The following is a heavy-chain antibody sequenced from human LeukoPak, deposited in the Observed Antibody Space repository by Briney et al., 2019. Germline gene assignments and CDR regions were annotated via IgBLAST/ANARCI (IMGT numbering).Heavy chain of an antibody. D-gene: IGHD6-13*01. CDR3: AKDILAAPDDAFDI. V-gene: IGHV3-23*01. J-gene: IGHJ3*02. Sequence: PGGSLRLSCAASGFTFSSYAMSWVRQAPGKGLEWVSAISGSGGSTYYADSVKGRLTISRENSKKPLYLQMNSLRAEDTAVYYCAKDILAAPDDAFDIWGQGTMVTVSS. CDR1: GFTFSSYA. CDR2: ISGSGGST.